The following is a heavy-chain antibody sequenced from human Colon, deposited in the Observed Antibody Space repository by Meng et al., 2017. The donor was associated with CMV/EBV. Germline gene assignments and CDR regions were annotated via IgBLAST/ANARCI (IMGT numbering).Heavy chain of an antibody. D-gene: IGHD3-10*01. Sequence: GESLKISCAASGFTLTTYWMHWVRQVPGKGLVWVARINSDGSRTFYADSVRGRFTISRDNAKNTLDLEMNSLRAEDTAVYYCARPMARGILNYYYYGLDVWGQGTAVTVSS. V-gene: IGHV3-74*01. CDR1: GFTLTTYW. J-gene: IGHJ6*02. CDR3: ARPMARGILNYYYYGLDV. CDR2: INSDGSRT.